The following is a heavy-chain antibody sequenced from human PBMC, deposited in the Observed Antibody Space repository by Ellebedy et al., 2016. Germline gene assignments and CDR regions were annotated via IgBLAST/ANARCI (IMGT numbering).Heavy chain of an antibody. CDR2: IYWNDDK. D-gene: IGHD3-9*01. V-gene: IGHV2-5*01. CDR1: GFSLSTSGVG. Sequence: SGPTLVKPTQTLTLTCTFSGFSLSTSGVGVGWIRQPPGKALEWLALIYWNDDKRYSPSLKSRLTITKDTSKNQVVLTMTNMDPVDTATYYCARTLTGYFAYNWFDPWGQGTLVTVSS. J-gene: IGHJ5*02. CDR3: ARTLTGYFAYNWFDP.